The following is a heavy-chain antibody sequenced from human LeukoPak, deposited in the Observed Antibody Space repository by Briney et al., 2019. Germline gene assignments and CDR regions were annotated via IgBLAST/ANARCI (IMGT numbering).Heavy chain of an antibody. CDR1: GGSISSSSYY. Sequence: SETLSLTCTVSGGSISSSSYYWGWIRQPPGKGLEWIGSIYYSGSTYYNPSLKSRVTISVDTSKNQFSLKLGSVTAADTAVYYCARAGSSGWYPAARYYFDYWGQGTLVTASS. J-gene: IGHJ4*02. CDR3: ARAGSSGWYPAARYYFDY. D-gene: IGHD6-19*01. CDR2: IYYSGST. V-gene: IGHV4-39*01.